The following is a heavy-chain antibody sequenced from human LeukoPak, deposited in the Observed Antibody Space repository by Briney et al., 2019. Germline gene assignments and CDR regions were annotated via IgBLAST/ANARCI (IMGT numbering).Heavy chain of an antibody. CDR3: ARVQWELRGVGSYFEY. Sequence: GGSLRLSCVVSGFTFSSYWMSWVRQAPGKGLERVANIKQDGSEKYYVDSVKGRFTMSRDNARNSLYLQMNSLRAEDTAVYYCARVQWELRGVGSYFEYWGQGALVTVSS. CDR2: IKQDGSEK. V-gene: IGHV3-7*01. CDR1: GFTFSSYW. J-gene: IGHJ4*02. D-gene: IGHD1-26*01.